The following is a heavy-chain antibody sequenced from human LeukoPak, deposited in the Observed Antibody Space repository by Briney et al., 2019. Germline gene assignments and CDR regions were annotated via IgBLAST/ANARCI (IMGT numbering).Heavy chain of an antibody. V-gene: IGHV4-39*01. CDR2: FYCSGST. CDR1: GGSISSSSYC. Sequence: PSETLSLTCTVSGGSISSSSYCWGWLRQPPGKGLEWIGSFYCSGSTYYNPSLKSRVTISVDTSKNQFSLKLSSVTAADTAVYFCARLRSPVTILYYFDYWGQGTLVTVSS. J-gene: IGHJ4*02. CDR3: ARLRSPVTILYYFDY. D-gene: IGHD4-17*01.